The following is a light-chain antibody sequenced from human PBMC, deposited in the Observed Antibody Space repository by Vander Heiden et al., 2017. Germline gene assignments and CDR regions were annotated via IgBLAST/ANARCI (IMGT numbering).Light chain of an antibody. J-gene: IGKJ2*03. CDR2: DSS. V-gene: IGKV3-20*01. CDR3: QQYAKSIGS. CDR1: QSGTSNF. Sequence: VFTLSPGTLSLSARESATPSCRASQSGTSNFLAWYQQKPGQAPRLLIYDSSTRATDIPDRFSGSGSETDFTLTISTLEPDDFGVYYCQQYAKSIGSFGQGTKLEI.